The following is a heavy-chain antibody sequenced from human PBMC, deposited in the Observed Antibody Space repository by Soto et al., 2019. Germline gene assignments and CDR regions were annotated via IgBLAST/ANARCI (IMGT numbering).Heavy chain of an antibody. CDR1: GFSISTYG. D-gene: IGHD3-10*01. CDR3: ASCNGFGDY. CDR2: FSGGDGGT. J-gene: IGHJ4*02. Sequence: EVQLLGSGGGLVQPGWSLRLSCAASGFSISTYGVTWVRQAPGKGLEWVSGFSGGDGGTHYADSVKGRFTISIDNSKNTAYLLMNSLITDGTAVYYCASCNGFGDYWGQGTRVTVSS. V-gene: IGHV3-23*01.